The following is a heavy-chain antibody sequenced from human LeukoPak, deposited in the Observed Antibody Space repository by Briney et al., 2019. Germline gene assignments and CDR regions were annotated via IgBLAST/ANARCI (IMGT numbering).Heavy chain of an antibody. CDR2: INAGNGNT. CDR3: ARDRSHSSGWYGDYYYGMDV. D-gene: IGHD6-19*01. CDR1: GYTFTSYA. Sequence: ASVKVSCKASGYTFTSYAMHWVRQAPGQRLEWMGWINAGNGNTKYSQKFQGRVTITRDTSASTAYMELSSLRSEDTAVYYCARDRSHSSGWYGDYYYGMDVWGQGTTVTSP. J-gene: IGHJ6*02. V-gene: IGHV1-3*01.